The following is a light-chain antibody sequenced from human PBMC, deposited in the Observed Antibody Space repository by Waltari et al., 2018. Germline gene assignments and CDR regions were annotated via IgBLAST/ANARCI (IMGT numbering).Light chain of an antibody. V-gene: IGKV3-15*01. CDR2: GAS. J-gene: IGKJ1*01. CDR1: QSIRSN. Sequence: EIVMTQSPATLSLFPGERATVSCRASQSIRSNLAWYQHKPGQAPRLLIYGASTRATGIPARFSGSGSGTEFTLTISSLQSEDFAVYFCQQYDNWLGTFGQGTKVEIK. CDR3: QQYDNWLGT.